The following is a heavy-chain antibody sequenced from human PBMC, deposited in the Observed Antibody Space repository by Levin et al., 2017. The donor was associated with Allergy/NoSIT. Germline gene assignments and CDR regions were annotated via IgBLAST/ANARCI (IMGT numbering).Heavy chain of an antibody. CDR1: GGSFSGYY. CDR2: INHSGST. Sequence: SQTLSLTCAVYGGSFSGYYWSWLRQPPGKGLEWIGEINHSGSTNYNPSLKSRVTISVDTSKNQFSLKLSSVTAADTAVYYCARVIQRGSAYCSSTSCYARWFDPWGQGTLVTVSS. V-gene: IGHV4-34*01. CDR3: ARVIQRGSAYCSSTSCYARWFDP. D-gene: IGHD2-2*01. J-gene: IGHJ5*02.